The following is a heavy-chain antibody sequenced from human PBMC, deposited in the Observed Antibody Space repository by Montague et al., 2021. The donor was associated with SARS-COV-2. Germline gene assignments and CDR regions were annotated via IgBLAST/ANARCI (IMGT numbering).Heavy chain of an antibody. V-gene: IGHV4-59*12. CDR2: IYYSGST. CDR3: ARLRSSSNWYFDL. Sequence: SETLSLTCTVSGGSISSYYWSWIRQPPGKGLGWIGYIYYSGSTNYNPSLKSRVTISVDTSKNQFSLKLSSVTAADTAVYYCARLRSSSNWYFDLWGRGTLVTVSS. J-gene: IGHJ2*01. CDR1: GGSISSYY. D-gene: IGHD6-6*01.